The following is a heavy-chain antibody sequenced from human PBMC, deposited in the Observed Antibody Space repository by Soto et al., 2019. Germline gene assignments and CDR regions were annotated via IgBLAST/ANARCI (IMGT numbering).Heavy chain of an antibody. V-gene: IGHV4-59*08. Sequence: SETLSLTCTVSGGSIRSYYWTWIRQPPGKTLEWIGYTYYSGGTNYNPSLESRVTISVDTSKNQLSLKLRSVTAADTAVYYCATSPPFRAVSKFDYWGPGTLVTVSS. CDR1: GGSIRSYY. J-gene: IGHJ4*02. CDR2: TYYSGGT. CDR3: ATSPPFRAVSKFDY. D-gene: IGHD4-4*01.